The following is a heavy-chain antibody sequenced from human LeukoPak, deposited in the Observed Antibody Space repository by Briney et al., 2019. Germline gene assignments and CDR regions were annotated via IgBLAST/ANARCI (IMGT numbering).Heavy chain of an antibody. D-gene: IGHD6-19*01. CDR3: ARGASYSSGWLPKYLQH. J-gene: IGHJ1*01. CDR1: GGSFSGYY. CDR2: INHSGST. Sequence: SETLSLTCAVYGGSFSGYYWSWIRQPPGKGLEWIGEINHSGSTNYNPSLKSRVTISVDTSKNQFSLKLSSVTAADTAVYYCARGASYSSGWLPKYLQHWGQGTLVTVSS. V-gene: IGHV4-34*01.